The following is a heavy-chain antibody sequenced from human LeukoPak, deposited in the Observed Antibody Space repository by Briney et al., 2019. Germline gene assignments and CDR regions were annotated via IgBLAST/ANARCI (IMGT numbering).Heavy chain of an antibody. J-gene: IGHJ4*02. CDR1: GFTFSSYG. D-gene: IGHD1-26*01. Sequence: PGRSLRLSCAASGFTFSSYGMHWVRQAPGKGVEWVAVIWYDGSNKYYADSVKGRFTISRDNSKNTLYLQMNSLRAEDTAVYYCARAPTSYYYFDYWGQGTLVTVSS. CDR3: ARAPTSYYYFDY. V-gene: IGHV3-33*01. CDR2: IWYDGSNK.